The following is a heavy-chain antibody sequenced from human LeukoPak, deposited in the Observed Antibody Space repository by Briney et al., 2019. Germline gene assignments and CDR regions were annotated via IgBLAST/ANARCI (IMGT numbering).Heavy chain of an antibody. CDR1: GGSFSGYY. CDR2: INHSGST. D-gene: IGHD3-9*01. CDR3: ARGPKYYDILTGYYYYYYYYMDV. V-gene: IGHV4-34*01. J-gene: IGHJ6*03. Sequence: SETLSLTCAVYGGSFSGYYWSWIRQPPGKGLEWIGEINHSGSTNYNPSLKSRVTISVDTSKNQFSLKLSSVTAADTAVYYCARGPKYYDILTGYYYYYYYYMDVWGKGTTVTVSS.